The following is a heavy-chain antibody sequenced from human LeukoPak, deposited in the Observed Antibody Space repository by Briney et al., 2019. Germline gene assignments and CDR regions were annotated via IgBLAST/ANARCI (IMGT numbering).Heavy chain of an antibody. V-gene: IGHV3-23*01. D-gene: IGHD3-3*01. CDR3: AKGTVFGVVRSGGLDY. CDR2: LSGSGGST. Sequence: GGSLRLSCAASEFSFSSYAMSWVRQAPGKGLEWVSGLSGSGGSTYYADSVKGRFTISRDNSKNTLYLQMNSLRAEDTAVYYCAKGTVFGVVRSGGLDYWGQGTLVTVSS. CDR1: EFSFSSYA. J-gene: IGHJ4*02.